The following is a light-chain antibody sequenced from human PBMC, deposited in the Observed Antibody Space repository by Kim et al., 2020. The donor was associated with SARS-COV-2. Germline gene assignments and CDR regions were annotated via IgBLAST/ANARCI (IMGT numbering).Light chain of an antibody. J-gene: IGLJ3*02. V-gene: IGLV2-14*04. CDR2: DGS. CDR1: GNDICAFTY. CDR3: SSYTSANMRV. Sequence: GQSITTCCPGSGNDICAFTYVSRYQQHPGKASMFMIYDGSNRNAGVSNRLSCCNSGSTASLTISGLQPEDEAAYYCSSYTSANMRVFGGGTQLTVL.